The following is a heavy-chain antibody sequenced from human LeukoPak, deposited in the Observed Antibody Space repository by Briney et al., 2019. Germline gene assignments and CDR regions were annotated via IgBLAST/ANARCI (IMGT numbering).Heavy chain of an antibody. CDR3: ARDGTETAMDGDYYYYMDV. J-gene: IGHJ6*03. D-gene: IGHD5-18*01. CDR2: IYHSGST. Sequence: SENLSLTCAVSGVSIRSSNWWRWVRRPPGKGLEWIGEIYHSGSTNYNPSLKSRVTISVDKSKNQFSLKLSSVTAADTDVYDCARDGTETAMDGDYYYYMDVWGKGTTVTVSS. V-gene: IGHV4-4*02. CDR1: GVSIRSSNW.